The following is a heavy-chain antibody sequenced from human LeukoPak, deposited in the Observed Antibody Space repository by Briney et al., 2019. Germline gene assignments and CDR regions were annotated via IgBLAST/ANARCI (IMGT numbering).Heavy chain of an antibody. D-gene: IGHD1-14*01. Sequence: SETLSLTCSVSGGSISSDGYYWSWIRQHPGKGLEWIGYIYYSGSTYYNPSLKSRVTISVDTSKNQFSLKLSSVTAADTAVYYCARDTTCCSFDLWGRGTLVTVSS. V-gene: IGHV4-31*03. J-gene: IGHJ2*01. CDR2: IYYSGST. CDR1: GGSISSDGYY. CDR3: ARDTTCCSFDL.